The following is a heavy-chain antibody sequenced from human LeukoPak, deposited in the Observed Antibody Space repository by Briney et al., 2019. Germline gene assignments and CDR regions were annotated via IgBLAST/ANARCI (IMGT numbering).Heavy chain of an antibody. J-gene: IGHJ5*02. D-gene: IGHD4-17*01. CDR3: VSRATVPPYNWFDP. CDR2: IDPSDSYT. CDR1: GYTFISNW. V-gene: IGHV5-10-1*01. Sequence: GESLKISCKGSGYTFISNWITWVRQMPGKGLEWMGRIDPSDSYTNYSPSFQGHVAISADKSTSTAYLQWSSLKASDTAMYYRVSRATVPPYNWFDPWGQGTLVTVSS.